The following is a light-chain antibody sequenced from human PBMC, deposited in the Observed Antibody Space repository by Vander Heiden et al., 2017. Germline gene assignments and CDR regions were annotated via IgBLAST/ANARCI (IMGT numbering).Light chain of an antibody. V-gene: IGKV3-11*01. CDR2: DAS. CDR3: QQRSNWPPA. CDR1: QSVSSY. J-gene: IGKJ4*01. Sequence: EIVLTQSPATLSLSPGERATLSCRASQSVSSYLAWYQQRRGQAPRLLIYDASNRATGIPARFSGSGSGTDFTLTISSLEPEDLAVYYCQQRSNWPPAFGSGTKVEIK.